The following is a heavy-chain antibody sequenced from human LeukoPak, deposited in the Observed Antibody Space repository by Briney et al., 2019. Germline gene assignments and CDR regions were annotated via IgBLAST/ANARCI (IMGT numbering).Heavy chain of an antibody. CDR3: TREMDWSWELLRSHAFDI. J-gene: IGHJ3*02. CDR1: GFTFGDYA. D-gene: IGHD1-26*01. V-gene: IGHV3-49*03. CDR2: IRSKAYGGTT. Sequence: GGSLRLSCTASGFTFGDYAMSWFRQAPGKGLEWVGFIRSKAYGGTTEYAASVKGRFTISRDDSKSIAYLQMNSLKTEDTAVYYCTREMDWSWELLRSHAFDIWGQGTMVTVSS.